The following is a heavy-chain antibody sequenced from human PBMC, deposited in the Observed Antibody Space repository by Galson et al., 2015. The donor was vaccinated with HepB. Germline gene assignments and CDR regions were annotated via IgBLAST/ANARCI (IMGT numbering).Heavy chain of an antibody. V-gene: IGHV5-51*01. D-gene: IGHD4-17*01. CDR2: IYPGDSDT. CDR3: ARLDDYGAIRGGAFDI. CDR1: GYSFTSYW. J-gene: IGHJ3*02. Sequence: AEVEKPGESLTISCKGSGYSFTSYWIGWVRQMPGKGLEWMGIIYPGDSDTRYSPSFQGQVTISADKSISTAYLQWSSLKASDTAMYYCARLDDYGAIRGGAFDIWGQGTMVTVSS.